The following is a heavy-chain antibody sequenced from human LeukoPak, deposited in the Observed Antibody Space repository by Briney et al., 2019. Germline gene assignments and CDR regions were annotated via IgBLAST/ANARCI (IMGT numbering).Heavy chain of an antibody. J-gene: IGHJ4*02. Sequence: GGCLRLFCAASGFIYSSYGIRWVSQAPGRAGEGGLYVSSVSSTICYSDSVKGRLTVSRDNGKRSLYLHMNSLRAEDTAMYDGSRGDSSDCSCGCYFACWGQATLVTIS. D-gene: IGHD2-21*02. CDR1: GFIYSSYG. CDR2: VSSVSSTI. CDR3: SRGDSSDCSCGCYFAC. V-gene: IGHV3-48*04.